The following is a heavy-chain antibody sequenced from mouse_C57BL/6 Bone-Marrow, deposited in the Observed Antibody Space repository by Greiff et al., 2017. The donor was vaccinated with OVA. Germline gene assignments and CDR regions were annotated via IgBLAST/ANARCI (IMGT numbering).Heavy chain of an antibody. D-gene: IGHD1-1*02. V-gene: IGHV10-1*01. CDR2: IRSKSNNYAT. J-gene: IGHJ3*01. CDR1: GFSFNTYA. Sequence: GGGLVQPKGSLKLSCAASGFSFNTYAMNWVRQAPGKGLEWVARIRSKSNNYATYYADSVKDRFTISRDDSESMLYLRMNNLKTEDTAMYYCVRHLWAYWGQGTLVTVSA. CDR3: VRHLWAY.